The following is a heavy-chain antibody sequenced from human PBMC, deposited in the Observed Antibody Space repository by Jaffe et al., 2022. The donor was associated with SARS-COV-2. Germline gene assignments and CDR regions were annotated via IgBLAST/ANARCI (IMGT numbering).Heavy chain of an antibody. V-gene: IGHV3-23*01. D-gene: IGHD2-15*01. Sequence: EVQLLESGGGLVQPGGSLRLSCAASGFTFSSYAMTWVRQAPGKGLEWVSAITGSGSHTYYADSVKGRFTISRDNTKNTLDLQMNSLRVDDMAVYYCAKGKGGPDASDYWGQGTLVTVSS. J-gene: IGHJ4*02. CDR1: GFTFSSYA. CDR3: AKGKGGPDASDY. CDR2: ITGSGSHT.